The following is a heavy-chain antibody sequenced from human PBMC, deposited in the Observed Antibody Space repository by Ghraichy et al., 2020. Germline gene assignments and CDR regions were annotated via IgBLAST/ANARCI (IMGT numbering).Heavy chain of an antibody. Sequence: GGSLRLSCAASGFTFSSYAMSWVRQAPGKGLEWVSSISSSGVSTFYADSVKGRFTISRDNSKSTLYLQMSSLRAEDTAVYYCAKGVETKVGTAYCGGDCYYFDYWGQGTLVTVSS. CDR1: GFTFSSYA. D-gene: IGHD2-21*02. J-gene: IGHJ4*02. V-gene: IGHV3-23*01. CDR2: ISSSGVST. CDR3: AKGVETKVGTAYCGGDCYYFDY.